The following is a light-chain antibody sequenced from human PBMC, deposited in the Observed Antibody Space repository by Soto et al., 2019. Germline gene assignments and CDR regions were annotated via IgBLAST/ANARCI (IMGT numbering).Light chain of an antibody. CDR1: SSDIGNYNL. Sequence: QSALTQPASVSASPGQSITISCTGTSSDIGNYNLVSWYQQHPGEAPKLMIYEGSKRPSGVSNRFSASKSGNTASLTISGLQAEDEADYYCCSFAGSSPSFGGGTKVTVL. CDR3: CSFAGSSPS. CDR2: EGS. J-gene: IGLJ2*01. V-gene: IGLV2-23*01.